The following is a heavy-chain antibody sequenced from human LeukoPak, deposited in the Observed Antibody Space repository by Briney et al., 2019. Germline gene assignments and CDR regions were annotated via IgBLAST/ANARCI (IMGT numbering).Heavy chain of an antibody. CDR2: ISSSGNTI. CDR1: GFTFSDYY. CDR3: ARDFRAAFDP. Sequence: NTGGSLRLSCAASGFTFSDYYMSWIRQAPGKGLEWVSYISSSGNTIYYADSVKGRFTISRDNAKNSLYLQMNSLRAEGTAVYYCARDFRAAFDPWGQGTLVTVSS. J-gene: IGHJ5*02. D-gene: IGHD3-10*01. V-gene: IGHV3-11*01.